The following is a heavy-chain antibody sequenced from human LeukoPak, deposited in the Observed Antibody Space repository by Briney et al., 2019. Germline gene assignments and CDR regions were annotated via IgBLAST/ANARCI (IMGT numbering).Heavy chain of an antibody. CDR3: AKDQQWLTWFYMDV. CDR2: SSGSGGST. V-gene: IGHV3-23*01. CDR1: GFTFSSYA. D-gene: IGHD6-19*01. Sequence: GGSLRLSCAASGFTFSSYAMSWVRQATGKGLEWVSASSGSGGSTYYADSVKGWFTISRDNSKRTLYLQMNSLRGEDTAAYYCAKDQQWLTWFYMDVWGKGPTVTGSS. J-gene: IGHJ6*03.